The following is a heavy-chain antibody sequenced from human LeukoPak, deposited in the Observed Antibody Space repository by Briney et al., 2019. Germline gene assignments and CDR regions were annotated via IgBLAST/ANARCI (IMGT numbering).Heavy chain of an antibody. D-gene: IGHD3-22*01. CDR1: GGSLSSSNW. V-gene: IGHV4-4*02. CDR3: ARVPSYYYDSSGYEYYFDY. CDR2: IYHSGIT. Sequence: SETLSLTCAVSGGSLSSSNWWSWVRQPPGKGLEWIGEIYHSGITNYNPSLKSRVTISGDKSKNQFSLELSSVTAADTAVYYCARVPSYYYDSSGYEYYFDYWGQGTLVTVSS. J-gene: IGHJ4*02.